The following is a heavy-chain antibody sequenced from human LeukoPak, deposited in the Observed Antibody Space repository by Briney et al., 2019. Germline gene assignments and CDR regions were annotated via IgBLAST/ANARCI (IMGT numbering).Heavy chain of an antibody. V-gene: IGHV4-39*01. CDR3: ARLLISTSCPGDY. Sequence: PSETLSLTCTVSGGSISSSPYYWGWIRQPPGKGLEWIGSMYYSGSTYYSPSLKSRVTISVDTSKNQFSLKLTSVTAADTAVYYCARLLISTSCPGDYWGQGTLVTVS. D-gene: IGHD2-2*01. CDR1: GGSISSSPYY. J-gene: IGHJ4*02. CDR2: MYYSGST.